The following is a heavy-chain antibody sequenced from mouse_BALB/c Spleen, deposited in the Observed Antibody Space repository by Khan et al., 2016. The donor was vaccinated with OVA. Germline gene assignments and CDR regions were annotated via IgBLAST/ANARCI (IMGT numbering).Heavy chain of an antibody. CDR3: GRKRGGGSYWYFDV. J-gene: IGHJ1*01. CDR1: GFSLSRYS. V-gene: IGHV2-6-4*01. CDR2: IWIGGSA. Sequence: QVQLKASGPGLVAPSQSLSITCTVSGFSLSRYSVHWVRQPPGKGLEWLGIIWIGGSADYNSPLQYRLSISKDNSKSQVFLKMNSLQTDDTARYYCGRKRGGGSYWYFDVWGAGTTVTVSS.